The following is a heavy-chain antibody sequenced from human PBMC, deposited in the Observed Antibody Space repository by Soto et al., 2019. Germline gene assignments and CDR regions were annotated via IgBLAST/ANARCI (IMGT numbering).Heavy chain of an antibody. V-gene: IGHV3-74*01. D-gene: IGHD3-10*01. CDR3: ARGWFGPDV. CDR1: GFTLSGRS. Sequence: EVQLVESGGGLVQPGGSLSLSCAASGFTLSGRSMHWVRQAPGKGLVWVSGIDNAGTDSTYADSVKGRFTSSRDNAKNMLYLQMNSLRFEDTAVYYCARGWFGPDVWGKGTTVTVSS. CDR2: IDNAGTDS. J-gene: IGHJ6*04.